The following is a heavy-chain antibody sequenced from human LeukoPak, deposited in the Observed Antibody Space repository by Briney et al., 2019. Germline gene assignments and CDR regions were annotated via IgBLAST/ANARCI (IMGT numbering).Heavy chain of an antibody. V-gene: IGHV3-21*01. Sequence: GGSLRLSCAVSGFTFSTYNMNWVRQAPGKGLEWVSSITSSSRYIYYADSVRGRFTISRDNAKSSLYLQINSLRAEDTAVYYCARDPYSGSYGDYYYYYMDVWGKGTTVTISS. J-gene: IGHJ6*03. D-gene: IGHD1-26*01. CDR3: ARDPYSGSYGDYYYYYMDV. CDR2: ITSSSRYI. CDR1: GFTFSTYN.